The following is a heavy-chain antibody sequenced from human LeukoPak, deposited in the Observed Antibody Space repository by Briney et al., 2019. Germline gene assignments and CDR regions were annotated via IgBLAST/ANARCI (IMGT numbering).Heavy chain of an antibody. V-gene: IGHV4-39*01. CDR3: ARQRVGSGSYWYFDY. CDR2: IFYSGSR. CDR1: GASVSSSSNY. D-gene: IGHD3-10*01. Sequence: SETLSLTCSVSGASVSSSSNYWGWIRQPPGKGLEWIGSIFYSGSRYYNPSLKSRVTVSVDTSKNQFSLKLSSVTAADTAVYYCARQRVGSGSYWYFDYWGQGTLVTVSS. J-gene: IGHJ4*02.